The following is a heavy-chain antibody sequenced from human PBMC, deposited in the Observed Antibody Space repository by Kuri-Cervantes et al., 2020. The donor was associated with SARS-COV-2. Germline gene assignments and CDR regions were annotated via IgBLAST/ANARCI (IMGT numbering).Heavy chain of an antibody. Sequence: SETLSLTCTVSGDSISSGDYYWSWIRQPPGKGLEWIGVIYYSGTTSYNPSLKSRVTMSVDTSKNQFSLKLSSVTAADTAVYYCARDRISGYLYFLDYWGRGTLVTVSS. CDR2: IYYSGTT. D-gene: IGHD5-12*01. CDR1: GDSISSGDYY. CDR3: ARDRISGYLYFLDY. J-gene: IGHJ4*02. V-gene: IGHV4-30-4*01.